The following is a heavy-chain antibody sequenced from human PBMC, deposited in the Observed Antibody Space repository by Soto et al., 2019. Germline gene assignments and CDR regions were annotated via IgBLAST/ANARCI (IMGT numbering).Heavy chain of an antibody. J-gene: IGHJ2*01. D-gene: IGHD3-9*01. CDR1: GGSFSGYY. CDR2: INDRGSI. V-gene: IGHV4-34*01. Sequence: QVQLQQWGAGPLRPLETLSLTCGVSGGSFSGYYWAWIRQSPGKGLEWIGGINDRGSINYNPSLESLVSISVETSKNHYSLNLRSVTAADTAVYYCARESHDILTGPPWVWYFDLWGRGTLVTVSS. CDR3: ARESHDILTGPPWVWYFDL.